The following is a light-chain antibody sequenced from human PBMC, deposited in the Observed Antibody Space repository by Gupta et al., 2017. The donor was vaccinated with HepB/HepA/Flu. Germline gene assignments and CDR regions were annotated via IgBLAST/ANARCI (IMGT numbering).Light chain of an antibody. V-gene: IGKV3-15*01. CDR2: GAS. CDR1: QSVSSN. CDR3: QQDNNWPRT. J-gene: IGKJ1*01. Sequence: IVMTQSPATLSVSPGERATLSCRASQSVSSNLAWYQQKPGQAPRLLIYGASTRATGIPARFSGSGSGTQFTLTISSLQSEDFAVYFCQQDNNWPRTFGPGTKVEIK.